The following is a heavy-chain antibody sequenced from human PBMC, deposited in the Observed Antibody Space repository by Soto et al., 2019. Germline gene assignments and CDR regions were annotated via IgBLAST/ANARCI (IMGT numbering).Heavy chain of an antibody. CDR3: ARTSAAGKYYYGMDV. Sequence: PGESLKISCKGSGYKPSTWHNFTSYWIAWVRQMPGEGLEWMGIIYPGDSDTRYSPSFQGQVTISADKSISTAYLQWSSLKASDTAMYYCARTSAAGKYYYGMDVWAQGTTVTVSS. V-gene: IGHV5-51*01. D-gene: IGHD6-13*01. CDR1: GYKPSTWHNFTSYW. CDR2: IYPGDSDT. J-gene: IGHJ6*02.